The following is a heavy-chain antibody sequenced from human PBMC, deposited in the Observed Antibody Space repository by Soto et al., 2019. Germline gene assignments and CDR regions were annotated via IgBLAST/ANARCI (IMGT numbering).Heavy chain of an antibody. CDR3: AWGGRTDWMYFDS. Sequence: EVQLVESGGGLVQPGGSLRLSCAAAGFTISDYYMDWVRQAPGMGLEWVARTRNKVNSYTTEYAASVKGSFTISRDDSKNSVYLQMNSLKTEDSAVYYCAWGGRTDWMYFDSWGQGTPVTVSS. J-gene: IGHJ4*02. CDR2: TRNKVNSYTT. V-gene: IGHV3-72*01. CDR1: GFTISDYY. D-gene: IGHD2-15*01.